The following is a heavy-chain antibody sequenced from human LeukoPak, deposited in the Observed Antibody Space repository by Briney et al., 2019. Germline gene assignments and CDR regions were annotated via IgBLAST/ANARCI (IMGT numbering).Heavy chain of an antibody. CDR2: ISGSGGST. CDR1: GFTFSSYA. Sequence: GGSLRLSCAASGFTFSSYAMSWVRQAPGKGLEWVSAISGSGGSTYYADSVKGRFTISRENSKNTLSLQMNSLRAEDTAVYYCARPRVRWLRSWAWGQGTLVTVSS. J-gene: IGHJ4*02. D-gene: IGHD5-12*01. V-gene: IGHV3-23*01. CDR3: ARPRVRWLRSWA.